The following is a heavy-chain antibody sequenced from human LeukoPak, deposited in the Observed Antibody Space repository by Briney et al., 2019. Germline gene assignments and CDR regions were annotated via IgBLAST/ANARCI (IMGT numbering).Heavy chain of an antibody. CDR2: IYYSGST. V-gene: IGHV4-61*08. D-gene: IGHD4-11*01. CDR1: GGSISSTGYY. Sequence: PSETLSLTCTVSGGSISSTGYYWSWIRQPPGKGLEWIGYIYYSGSTNYNPSLKSRVTISVDTSKNQFSLKLSSVTAADTAVYYCARDIYSNYNYYMDVWGKGTTVTVSS. J-gene: IGHJ6*03. CDR3: ARDIYSNYNYYMDV.